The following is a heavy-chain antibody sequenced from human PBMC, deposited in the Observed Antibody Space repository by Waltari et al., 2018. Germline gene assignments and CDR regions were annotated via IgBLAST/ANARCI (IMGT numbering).Heavy chain of an antibody. J-gene: IGHJ4*02. Sequence: QVQLQESGPGLVKPSETLSLTCTVSGGSISRYSWSWIRQPAGKGLEWIGRIYTSGSTNYNPSLKSRVTMSVDTSKNQFSLKLSSVTAADTAVYYCARGDFWSGYYIDYWGQGTLVTVSS. D-gene: IGHD3-3*01. V-gene: IGHV4-4*07. CDR2: IYTSGST. CDR3: ARGDFWSGYYIDY. CDR1: GGSISRYS.